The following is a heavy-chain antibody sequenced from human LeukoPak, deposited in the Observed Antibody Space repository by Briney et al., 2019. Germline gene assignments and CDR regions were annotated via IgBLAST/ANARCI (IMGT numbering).Heavy chain of an antibody. J-gene: IGHJ4*02. CDR1: GFTFSSYG. Sequence: HPGGSLRLSCAASGFTFSSYGMHWVRQAPGKGLEWVTFIRFDGSTKYYADSVKGRFIISRDNSKNTLYLQMNNLRTEDTAVYYCAKFIGSDWGLFDYWGQGTLVSVSS. D-gene: IGHD3-9*01. CDR3: AKFIGSDWGLFDY. V-gene: IGHV3-30*02. CDR2: IRFDGSTK.